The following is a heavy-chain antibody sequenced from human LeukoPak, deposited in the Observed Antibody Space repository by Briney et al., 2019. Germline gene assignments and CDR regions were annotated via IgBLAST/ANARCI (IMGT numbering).Heavy chain of an antibody. CDR2: ISYDGSNK. CDR3: ARENGRSGYCSGGSCSGGMDV. CDR1: GFTFSSYA. Sequence: GGSLRLSCAASGFTFSSYAMHRVRQAPGKGLEWVAVISYDGSNKYYADSVKGRFTISRDNSKNTLYLQMSSLRAEDTAVYYCARENGRSGYCSGGSCSGGMDVWGKGTTVTVSS. V-gene: IGHV3-30*04. J-gene: IGHJ6*04. D-gene: IGHD2-15*01.